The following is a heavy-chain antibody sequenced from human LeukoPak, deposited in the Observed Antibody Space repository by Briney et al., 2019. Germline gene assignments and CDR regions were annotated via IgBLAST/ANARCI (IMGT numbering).Heavy chain of an antibody. CDR3: ASRHLEWTPVAFDI. CDR2: IIPIFGTA. D-gene: IGHD3-3*01. CDR1: GGTFRSYA. Sequence: GASVKVSCKASGGTFRSYAISWVRQAPGQGLEWMGRIIPIFGTANYAQKFQGRVTITTDESTSTAYMELSSLRSEDTAVYYCASRHLEWTPVAFDIWGQGTMVTVSS. J-gene: IGHJ3*02. V-gene: IGHV1-69*05.